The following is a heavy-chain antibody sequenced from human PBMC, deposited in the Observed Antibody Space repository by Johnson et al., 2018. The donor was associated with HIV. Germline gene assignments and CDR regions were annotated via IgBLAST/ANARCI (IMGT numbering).Heavy chain of an antibody. CDR2: ISYDGSNK. CDR3: ARDSDAFDI. J-gene: IGHJ3*02. Sequence: QVQLVESGGGLVQPGRSLRLSCAASGFTFSSYGMHWVRQAPGKGLEWVAVISYDGSNKYYADSVKGRFTISRDNSKNTLYLQMNSLRAEDTAVYYCARDSDAFDIWGQGTMVTVSS. V-gene: IGHV3-30*03. CDR1: GFTFSSYG.